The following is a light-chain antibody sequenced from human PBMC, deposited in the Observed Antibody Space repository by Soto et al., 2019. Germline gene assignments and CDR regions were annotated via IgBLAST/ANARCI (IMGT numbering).Light chain of an antibody. J-gene: IGKJ1*01. CDR1: QSISIN. CDR2: GAS. CDR3: QQFRNWPWT. V-gene: IGKV3D-15*01. Sequence: EIVLTQSPGTLSVSPGDRVTLSCRASQSISINLAWYQHKPGQAPRLLIHGASTRATGVPARISGSGSGTEFTLTISSLQSEDFAVYYCQQFRNWPWTFGQGTEVEVK.